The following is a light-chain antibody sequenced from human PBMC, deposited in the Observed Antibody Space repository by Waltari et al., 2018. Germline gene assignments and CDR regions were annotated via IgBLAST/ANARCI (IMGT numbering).Light chain of an antibody. CDR3: QSTDSSGAWV. CDR2: IES. Sequence: SHELTQPPSVSVSPGQTARITCSGDALSRQYAYWSQQKAGQAPVAVICIESKSPSGIPERFSGFTSGTTVTLTNSGVQAEDEADYYCQSTDSSGAWVFGGGTKLTVL. J-gene: IGLJ3*02. CDR1: ALSRQY. V-gene: IGLV3-25*03.